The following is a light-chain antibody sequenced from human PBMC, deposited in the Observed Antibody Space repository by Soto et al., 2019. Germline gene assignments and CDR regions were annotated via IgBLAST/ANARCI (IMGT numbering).Light chain of an antibody. Sequence: QSALTQPPSVSGAPGQRVTISCTGSSSNIGAGYDVPWYQQLPGTAPKLLIYGNSNRPSGVPDRFSGSKSGNTASLTISGLQAEDEADYYCSSYRSTSIPYVFGTGTKVTVL. J-gene: IGLJ1*01. CDR2: GNS. V-gene: IGLV1-40*01. CDR3: SSYRSTSIPYV. CDR1: SSNIGAGYD.